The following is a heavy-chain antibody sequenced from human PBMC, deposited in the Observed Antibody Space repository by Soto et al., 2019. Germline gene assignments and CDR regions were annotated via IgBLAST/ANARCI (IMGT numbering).Heavy chain of an antibody. CDR3: AKDQNPGIAAAGHYYYYGMDV. CDR2: ISWDGGST. D-gene: IGHD6-13*01. J-gene: IGHJ6*02. V-gene: IGHV3-43*01. CDR1: GFTFDDYT. Sequence: GGSLRLSCAASGFTFDDYTMHWVRQAPGKGLEWVSLISWDGGSTYYADSVKGRLTISRDNSKNSLYLQMNSLRTEDTALYYCAKDQNPGIAAAGHYYYYGMDVWGQGTTVTVSS.